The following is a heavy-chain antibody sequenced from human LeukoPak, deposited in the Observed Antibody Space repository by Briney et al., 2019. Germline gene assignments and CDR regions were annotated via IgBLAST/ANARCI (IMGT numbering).Heavy chain of an antibody. J-gene: IGHJ4*02. CDR3: ARLWGPSRRDYGADY. CDR2: IYYSGST. Sequence: SSETLSLTCTVSGGSISSSSYYWGWIRQPPGKGLEWIGSIYYSGSTYYNPSLKSRVTISVDTSKNQFSLKLSSVTAADTAVYYCARLWGPSRRDYGADYWGQGTLVTVSS. D-gene: IGHD4-17*01. V-gene: IGHV4-39*07. CDR1: GGSISSSSYY.